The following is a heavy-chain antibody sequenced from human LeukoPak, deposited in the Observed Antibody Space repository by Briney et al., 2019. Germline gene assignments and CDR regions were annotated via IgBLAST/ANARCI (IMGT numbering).Heavy chain of an antibody. D-gene: IGHD1-26*01. Sequence: PGGSLRLSCAVSGFNLSDYYMSWIRQSPGTGLEWISYISNSANTKYYADSVKGRFSISRDNAKNALYLEMNSLRVQDTGVYSCARYSACRSHRTICCPFDYWGQGALVTVSS. CDR2: ISNSANTK. V-gene: IGHV3-11*04. CDR3: ARYSACRSHRTICCPFDY. CDR1: GFNLSDYY. J-gene: IGHJ4*01.